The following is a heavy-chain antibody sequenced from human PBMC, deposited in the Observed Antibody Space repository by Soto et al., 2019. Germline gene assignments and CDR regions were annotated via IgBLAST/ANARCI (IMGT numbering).Heavy chain of an antibody. D-gene: IGHD2-2*01. CDR2: ISGSGENT. CDR3: ATRRDASYYYYGMDV. CDR1: GFTFSTYA. J-gene: IGHJ6*02. Sequence: PGGSLRLSCAASGFTFSTYAMSWVRQAPGKGLEWVSAISGSGENTYYADSVKGRFTISRDNSKNTLFLQMNSLRAEDTAVYYCATRRDASYYYYGMDVWGQGTTVTV. V-gene: IGHV3-23*01.